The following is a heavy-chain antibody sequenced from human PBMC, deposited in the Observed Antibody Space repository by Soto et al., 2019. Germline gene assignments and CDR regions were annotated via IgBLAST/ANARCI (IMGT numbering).Heavy chain of an antibody. D-gene: IGHD3-9*01. CDR3: ARTVYYDILTGYYYYYYYMDV. Sequence: GGSLRLSCAASGFTFSSYWRSWVRQAPGRGLEWVANIKQDGSEKYYVDSVKGRFTISRDNAKNSLYLQMNSLRAEDTAVYYCARTVYYDILTGYYYYYYYMDVWGKGTTVTVSS. CDR2: IKQDGSEK. V-gene: IGHV3-7*01. J-gene: IGHJ6*03. CDR1: GFTFSSYW.